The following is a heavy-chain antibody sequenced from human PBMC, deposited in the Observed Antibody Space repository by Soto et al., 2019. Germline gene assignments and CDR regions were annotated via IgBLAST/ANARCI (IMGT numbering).Heavy chain of an antibody. CDR2: ISYDGSNK. V-gene: IGHV3-30*18. J-gene: IGHJ6*03. CDR3: AKKGGIVVVPAAMLYYYYYMDV. CDR1: GFTFSSYG. D-gene: IGHD2-2*01. Sequence: QVQLVESGGGVVQPGRSLRLSCAASGFTFSSYGMHWVRQAPGKGLEWVAVISYDGSNKYYADSVKGRFTISRDNSKNMLYLQMNSLRAEDTAVYYCAKKGGIVVVPAAMLYYYYYMDVWGKGTTVTVSS.